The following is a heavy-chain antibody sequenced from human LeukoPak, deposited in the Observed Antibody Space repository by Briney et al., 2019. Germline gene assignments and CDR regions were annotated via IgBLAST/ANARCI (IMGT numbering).Heavy chain of an antibody. CDR1: VGSISRGDYY. CDR3: AREGATFVWFDP. CDR2: IYNSGST. V-gene: IGHV4-31*03. D-gene: IGHD3-16*01. J-gene: IGHJ5*02. Sequence: SETLSLTCTVSVGSISRGDYYWSWIRQHPGEGRGWIGYIYNSGSTYYNPSLTSRVTISVDTSNNQCSLKLSTATAADTAVYYCAREGATFVWFDPWGQGTLVTVSS.